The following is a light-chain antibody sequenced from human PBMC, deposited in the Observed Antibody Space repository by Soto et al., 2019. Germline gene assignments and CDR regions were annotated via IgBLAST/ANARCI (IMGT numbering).Light chain of an antibody. J-gene: IGKJ5*01. CDR1: QAISSY. CDR2: AAS. CDR3: QQLNSFPIT. Sequence: QLTQSPSSLSASVGDRVTITCRASQAISSYLAWYQQEPGKAPKLLIYAASTLGSGVPSRFSGSGSGTDFTLTISRLQPEDFATYYCQQLNSFPITFGQGTRLEIK. V-gene: IGKV1-9*01.